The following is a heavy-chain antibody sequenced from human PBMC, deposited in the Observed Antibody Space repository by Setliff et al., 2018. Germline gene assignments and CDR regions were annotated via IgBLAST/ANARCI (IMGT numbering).Heavy chain of an antibody. CDR2: INHSGST. V-gene: IGHV4-34*01. Sequence: NPSETLSLTCTVYGGSFTNYYWGWIRQSPGKGLEWIGEINHSGSTNYNPSLEGRIPISVDTSKRQFSLNLSSVTAADTAVYFCARDNPIVGATDYWGQGILVTVSS. CDR1: GGSFTNYY. D-gene: IGHD1-26*01. J-gene: IGHJ4*02. CDR3: ARDNPIVGATDY.